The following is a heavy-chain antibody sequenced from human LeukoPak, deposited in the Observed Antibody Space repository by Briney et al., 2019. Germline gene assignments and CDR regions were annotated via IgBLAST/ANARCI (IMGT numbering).Heavy chain of an antibody. J-gene: IGHJ4*02. D-gene: IGHD1-26*01. CDR3: ARALRIYYYFDY. Sequence: GGSLRLSCAASGFTFSSYSMNWVRQAPGKGLEWVSSISSSSSYIYYADSVKGRFTISRDNAKNSLYLQMNSLRAEDTAVYYCARALRIYYYFDYWGQGTLVTVSS. CDR2: ISSSSSYI. CDR1: GFTFSSYS. V-gene: IGHV3-21*04.